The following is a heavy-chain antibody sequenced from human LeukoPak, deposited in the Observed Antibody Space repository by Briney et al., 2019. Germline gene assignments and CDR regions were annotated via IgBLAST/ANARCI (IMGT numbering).Heavy chain of an antibody. CDR3: ARGDTAIPFDY. CDR1: GFTVSSNY. Sequence: PGGSLRLSCAASGFTVSSNYMSWVRQAPGKGLEWVSVIYSGGSTYYADSVKGRFTISRDNSKNTLYLRMNSLRAEDTAVYYCARGDTAIPFDYWGQGTLVTVSS. CDR2: IYSGGST. V-gene: IGHV3-53*01. J-gene: IGHJ4*02. D-gene: IGHD5-18*01.